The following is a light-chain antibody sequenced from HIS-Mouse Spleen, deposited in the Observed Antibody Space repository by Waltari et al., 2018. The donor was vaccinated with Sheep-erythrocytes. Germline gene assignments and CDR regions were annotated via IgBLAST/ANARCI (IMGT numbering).Light chain of an antibody. CDR2: NVS. J-gene: IGLJ2*01. Sequence: QSALTQPRSVSGSPGQSVTISCTGTSSDVGGYNYVSWYQQHPGKAPKHMSYNVSKRLSGVPDRFSGYKSGNTASLTISVLQAEDEADYYCCSYAGSYTFVVFGGGTKLTV. CDR1: SSDVGGYNY. V-gene: IGLV2-11*01. CDR3: CSYAGSYTFVV.